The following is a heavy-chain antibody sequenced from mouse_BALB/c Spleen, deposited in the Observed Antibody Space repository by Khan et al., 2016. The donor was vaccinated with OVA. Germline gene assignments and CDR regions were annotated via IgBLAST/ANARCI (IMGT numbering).Heavy chain of an antibody. V-gene: IGHV1-7*01. CDR2: INPSSGYT. CDR1: GYTFTSYW. CDR3: AGGRIDY. J-gene: IGHJ2*01. Sequence: QVRLQQSGAELAKPGASVKMSCKASGYTFTSYWMHWVKQRPGQGLEWIGYINPSSGYTEYNQNFKDKATLTADKSSSTAYMQLSSLTSEDSAVYYCAGGRIDYWGQGTTLTVSS. D-gene: IGHD1-1*01.